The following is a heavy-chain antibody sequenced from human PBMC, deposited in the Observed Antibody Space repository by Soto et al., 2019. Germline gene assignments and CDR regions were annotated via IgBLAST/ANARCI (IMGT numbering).Heavy chain of an antibody. CDR2: IYYSGST. CDR1: GGSISSYY. Sequence: SETLSLTCTVSGGSISSYYWSWIRQPPGKGLEWIGYIYYSGSTNYNPSLKSRVTISVDTSKNQFSLKLSSVTAADTAVYYCARRMVRGVKGYYYYYMDVWGKGTTVTVSS. J-gene: IGHJ6*03. CDR3: ARRMVRGVKGYYYYYMDV. V-gene: IGHV4-59*01. D-gene: IGHD3-10*01.